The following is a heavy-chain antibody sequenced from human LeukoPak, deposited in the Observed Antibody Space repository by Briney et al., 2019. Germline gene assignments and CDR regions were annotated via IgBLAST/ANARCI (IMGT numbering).Heavy chain of an antibody. CDR1: GFTFSSYG. V-gene: IGHV3-30*18. CDR3: AKDRDGDYFDY. D-gene: IGHD4-17*01. J-gene: IGHJ4*02. CDR2: IPYDGSNK. Sequence: PGGSLRLSCAPSGFTFSSYGMHWVRPAPGKGLEWVAVIPYDGSNKYYADSVKGRFTISRDNSKNTLYLQMNSLRAEDTAVYYCAKDRDGDYFDYWGQGTLVTVSS.